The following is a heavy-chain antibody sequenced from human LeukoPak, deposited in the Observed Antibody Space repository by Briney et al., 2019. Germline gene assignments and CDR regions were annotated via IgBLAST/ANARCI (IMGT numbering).Heavy chain of an antibody. CDR2: ITGVGVST. V-gene: IGHV3-23*01. D-gene: IGHD2-2*01. CDR3: AKDRRIVAPCMDV. Sequence: GGSLRLSCAASGFTFSSYAMSWVRQAPGKGLEWVSSITGVGVSTYYAESVKGRFTIARDNSKNTLYLQMNSLRAEDTAVYYCAKDRRIVAPCMDVWGQGTTVTVSS. CDR1: GFTFSSYA. J-gene: IGHJ6*02.